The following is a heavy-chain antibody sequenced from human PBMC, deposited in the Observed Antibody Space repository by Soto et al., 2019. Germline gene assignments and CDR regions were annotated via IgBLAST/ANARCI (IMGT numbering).Heavy chain of an antibody. CDR1: GDSVSSNTAA. CDR3: AKEEPLAAGGPGWFDP. J-gene: IGHJ5*02. D-gene: IGHD6-13*01. V-gene: IGHV6-1*01. Sequence: PSQTLSLTCAISGDSVSSNTAAWNWIRQSPSRGLGWLGRTYYRSKWWHDYAVSVKSRITVNPDTSKNQFSLQLSSVTPEDTAVYFCAKEEPLAAGGPGWFDPWGQGTLVTVSS. CDR2: TYYRSKWWH.